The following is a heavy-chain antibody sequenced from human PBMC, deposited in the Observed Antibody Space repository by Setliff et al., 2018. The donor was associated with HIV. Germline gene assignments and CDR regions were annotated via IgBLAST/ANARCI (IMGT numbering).Heavy chain of an antibody. D-gene: IGHD2-2*01. CDR1: GFSISSGYY. V-gene: IGHV4-38-2*01. Sequence: PSETLSLTCAVSGFSISSGYYWGWIRQPPGKRLEWIGIIYHSGSTYYNPSLKSRVTISVDTSKNQFSLKLSSVTAADTAVYYCARRNVVVPAALDYWGQGTLVTVSS. CDR2: IYHSGST. J-gene: IGHJ4*02. CDR3: ARRNVVVPAALDY.